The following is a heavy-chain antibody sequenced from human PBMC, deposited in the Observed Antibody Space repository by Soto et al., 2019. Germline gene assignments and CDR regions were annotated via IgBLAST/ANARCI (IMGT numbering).Heavy chain of an antibody. Sequence: GESLKISCKGSGYSFTSYWIGWVRQMPGKGLEWMGIIYPGDSDTRYSPSFQGQVTISADKSISTAYLQWSSLKASDTAMYYCASHVDIVATPYYFDYWGRGTLVTVSS. D-gene: IGHD5-12*01. V-gene: IGHV5-51*01. CDR3: ASHVDIVATPYYFDY. CDR1: GYSFTSYW. CDR2: IYPGDSDT. J-gene: IGHJ4*02.